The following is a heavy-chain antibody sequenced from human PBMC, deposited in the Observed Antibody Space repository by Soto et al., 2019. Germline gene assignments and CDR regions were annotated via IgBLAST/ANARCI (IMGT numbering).Heavy chain of an antibody. Sequence: SETLSLTCSVSGGSISDYYWSWIRQPPGQGLEWIGYIYHNGRTNYNPSLRSRVTISVDTSKTQFSLKLSSVTAADTAVYFCARTKYNNSWGSVWFDPWGQGTLVTVSS. CDR2: IYHNGRT. D-gene: IGHD3-16*01. CDR3: ARTKYNNSWGSVWFDP. CDR1: GGSISDYY. J-gene: IGHJ5*02. V-gene: IGHV4-59*01.